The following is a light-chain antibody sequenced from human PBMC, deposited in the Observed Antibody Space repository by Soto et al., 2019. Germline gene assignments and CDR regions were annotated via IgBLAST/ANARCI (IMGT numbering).Light chain of an antibody. CDR2: GAS. Sequence: EILMTQSPAPLSVSPGDSATLSCSAIQSLGQSLAWYQQKAGQAPRLLIYGASTRATGIPARFSGSGSGTEFTLTISSLQSDDFAVYYCQQYKNWPPFTFGQGTRLEIK. CDR1: QSLGQS. CDR3: QQYKNWPPFT. J-gene: IGKJ5*01. V-gene: IGKV3-15*01.